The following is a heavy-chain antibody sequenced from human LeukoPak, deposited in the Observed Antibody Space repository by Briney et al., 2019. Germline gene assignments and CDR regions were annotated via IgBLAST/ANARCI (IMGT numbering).Heavy chain of an antibody. CDR2: INGDGSGI. D-gene: IGHD3-10*01. CDR3: ARDNKGDLPLDY. V-gene: IGHV3-74*01. CDR1: GFTFSNDW. J-gene: IGHJ4*02. Sequence: PGGSLRLSCAASGFTFSNDWMHWVRQAPGKGLVWVSCINGDGSGIAYADSVKGRFTISRDNAKNTLFLQMNSLRAEDTAVYYCARDNKGDLPLDYWGQGILVTVSS.